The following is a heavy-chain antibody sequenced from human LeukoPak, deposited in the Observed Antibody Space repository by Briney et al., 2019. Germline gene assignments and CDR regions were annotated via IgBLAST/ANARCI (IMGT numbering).Heavy chain of an antibody. J-gene: IGHJ3*02. V-gene: IGHV4-59*01. CDR2: IYYSGST. CDR1: GGSISSYY. CDR3: ASAGRNYDFWSGPRFGAFDI. Sequence: SETLSLTCTVSGGSISSYYWSWIRQPPGKGLEWIGYIYYSGSTNYNPSLKSRVTISVDTPKNQFSLKLSSVTAADTAVYYCASAGRNYDFWSGPRFGAFDIWGQGTMVTVSS. D-gene: IGHD3-3*01.